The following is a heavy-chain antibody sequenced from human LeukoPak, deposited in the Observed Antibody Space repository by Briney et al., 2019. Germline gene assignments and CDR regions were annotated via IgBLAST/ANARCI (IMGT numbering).Heavy chain of an antibody. V-gene: IGHV3-30-3*01. J-gene: IGHJ3*02. CDR2: ISYDGSNK. CDR3: ARDRDDAFDI. Sequence: GRSLRLSCAASGFTLSSYAMHWVRQAPGKGLEWVAVISYDGSNKYYADSVKGRFTISRDNSKNTLYLQMNSLRAEDTAVYYCARDRDDAFDIWGQGTMVTVSS. CDR1: GFTLSSYA.